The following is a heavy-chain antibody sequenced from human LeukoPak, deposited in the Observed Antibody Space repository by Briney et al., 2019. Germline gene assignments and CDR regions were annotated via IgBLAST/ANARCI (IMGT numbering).Heavy chain of an antibody. Sequence: ASVKVSCKASGYSFSIYGITWVRQAPGQGLEWMGWISTYNGDTNYAQKFQGRVIMTTDTSTSTAYIELRSLRSDDAAAYYCAREWWGYDVLTGDNWFDPWGQGTLVTVSS. CDR1: GYSFSIYG. J-gene: IGHJ5*02. D-gene: IGHD3-9*01. CDR2: ISTYNGDT. CDR3: AREWWGYDVLTGDNWFDP. V-gene: IGHV1-18*01.